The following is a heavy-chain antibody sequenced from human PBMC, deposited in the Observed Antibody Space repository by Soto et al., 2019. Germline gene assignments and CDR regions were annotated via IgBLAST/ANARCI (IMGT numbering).Heavy chain of an antibody. V-gene: IGHV4-31*11. D-gene: IGHD3-10*01. CDR1: GGSISSGGYY. Sequence: SETLSLTCAVSGGSISSGGYYWSWIRQHPGKGLEWIGYIYYSGSTYYNPSLKSRVTISVDTSKNQFSLKLSSVTAADTAVYYCARGVTMVRGVIHTPYFDYWGQGTLVTVSS. CDR2: IYYSGST. CDR3: ARGVTMVRGVIHTPYFDY. J-gene: IGHJ4*02.